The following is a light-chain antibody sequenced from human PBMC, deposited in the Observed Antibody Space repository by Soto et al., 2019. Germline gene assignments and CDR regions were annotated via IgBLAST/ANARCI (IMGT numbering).Light chain of an antibody. CDR1: SSDVGGYNF. J-gene: IGLJ1*01. CDR2: EVS. V-gene: IGLV2-14*01. CDR3: SSYTSSTSYV. Sequence: QSVLTQPASVSGSPGQSITISCTGTSSDVGGYNFVSWYQQHPGKAPKRMISEVSNRPSGVSIRCSGSKSGNTASLTISGLQTEDEADYYCSSYTSSTSYVCGTGTKLTVL.